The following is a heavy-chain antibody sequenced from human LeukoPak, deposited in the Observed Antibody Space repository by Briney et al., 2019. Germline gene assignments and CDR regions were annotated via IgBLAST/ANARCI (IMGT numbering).Heavy chain of an antibody. CDR2: IYYSGST. V-gene: IGHV4-59*01. CDR1: GGSISSYY. CDR3: ARAGPQWEMRVIDY. Sequence: SETLSLTCTVSGGSISSYYWSWIQQPPGKGLEWIGYIYYSGSTNYNPSLKSRVTISVDTSKNQFSLKLSSVTAADTAVYYCARAGPQWEMRVIDYWGQGTLVTVSS. J-gene: IGHJ4*02. D-gene: IGHD1-26*01.